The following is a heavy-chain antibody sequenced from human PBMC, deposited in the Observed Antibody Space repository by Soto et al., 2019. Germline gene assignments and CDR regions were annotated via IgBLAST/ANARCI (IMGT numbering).Heavy chain of an antibody. Sequence: GGSLRLSCAASGFTFSSYGMHWVRQAPGKGLEWVAVISYDGSNKYYADSVKGRFTISRDNSKNTLYLQMNSLRAEDTAVYYCAPGAAADYWGQGTLVTVSS. J-gene: IGHJ4*02. D-gene: IGHD6-13*01. CDR1: GFTFSSYG. V-gene: IGHV3-30*03. CDR2: ISYDGSNK. CDR3: APGAAADY.